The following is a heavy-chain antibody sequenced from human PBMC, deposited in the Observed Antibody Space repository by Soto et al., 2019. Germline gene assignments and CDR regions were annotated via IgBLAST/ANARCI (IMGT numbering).Heavy chain of an antibody. CDR2: ISGSGGST. CDR3: AKLPCSGGSCYSRAFDI. Sequence: PGGSLRLSCAASGFTFSSYAMSWVRQAPGKGLEWASLISGSGGSTYYADSVKGRFTISRDNSKNTLYLQMNSLRAEDTAVYYCAKLPCSGGSCYSRAFDIWGQGTMVTVSS. J-gene: IGHJ3*02. CDR1: GFTFSSYA. V-gene: IGHV3-23*01. D-gene: IGHD2-15*01.